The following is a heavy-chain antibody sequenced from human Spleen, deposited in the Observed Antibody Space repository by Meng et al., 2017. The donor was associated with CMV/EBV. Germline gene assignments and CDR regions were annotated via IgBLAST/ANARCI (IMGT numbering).Heavy chain of an antibody. CDR2: IYYSGST. Sequence: SETLSLTCAVSGGSVSSGTYYWSWIRQPPGKGLEWIAYIYYSGSTNYNPSLKSRVTISVDTSKNQFSLKLSSVTAADTAVYYCARYKFYSGYFDYWGQGTLVTVSS. V-gene: IGHV4-61*01. CDR3: ARYKFYSGYFDY. D-gene: IGHD4-11*01. J-gene: IGHJ4*02. CDR1: GGSVSSGTYY.